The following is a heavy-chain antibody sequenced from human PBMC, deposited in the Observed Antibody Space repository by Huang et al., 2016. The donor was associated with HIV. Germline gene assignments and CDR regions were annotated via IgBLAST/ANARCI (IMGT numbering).Heavy chain of an antibody. CDR3: ARGGPYSRDYYYYGMDV. CDR1: GGSISSYY. J-gene: IGHJ6*02. Sequence: QVQLQESGPGLVKPSETLSLTCTVSGGSISSYYWSWIRQPTGKGLEWIGYIHYSGSTNYNPSLKSRVTTSVDTSKNQFFLKLSSVTAADTAVYYCARGGPYSRDYYYYGMDVWGQGTTVTVSS. V-gene: IGHV4-59*01. CDR2: IHYSGST. D-gene: IGHD6-13*01.